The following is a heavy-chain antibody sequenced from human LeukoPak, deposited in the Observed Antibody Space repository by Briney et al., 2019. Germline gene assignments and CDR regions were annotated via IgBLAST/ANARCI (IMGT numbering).Heavy chain of an antibody. J-gene: IGHJ5*02. CDR2: IRWNRASV. Sequence: SGRSLRLSCEASGFTFDDYGMHWVRQAPGKGLEWVSTIRWNRASVGYVDSVKGRFTISRDNAKKTLYLQMNSLRPEDTALYDCAKDYGYSSSWYDDGGQGTLVTVSS. D-gene: IGHD6-13*01. CDR3: AKDYGYSSSWYDD. CDR1: GFTFDDYG. V-gene: IGHV3-9*01.